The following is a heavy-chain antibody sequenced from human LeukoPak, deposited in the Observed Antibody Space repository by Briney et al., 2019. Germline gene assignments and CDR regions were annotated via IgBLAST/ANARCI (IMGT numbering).Heavy chain of an antibody. CDR1: GYSINGGYY. V-gene: IGHV4-38-2*01. J-gene: IGHJ4*02. D-gene: IGHD3-22*01. CDR2: IYPPGKT. CDR3: AGKCYYDSSGYFYVDY. Sequence: SETLSLTCAVSGYSINGGYYWGWIRQTPEKGLEWIASIYPPGKTYYNPSLKSRVTISTDTSKNQFSLKLSSVTAADTAVYYCAGKCYYDSSGYFYVDYWGQGTLVTVSS.